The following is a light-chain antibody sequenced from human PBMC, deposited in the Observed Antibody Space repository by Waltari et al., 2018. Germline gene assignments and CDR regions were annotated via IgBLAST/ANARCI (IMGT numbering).Light chain of an antibody. Sequence: QSVLTQPPSVSGSPGHSVTISRTGTSSGVGGYEFVSWYQQDPGKAPKLLIFDVTQRPSGVPSRFSASKSGNTASLTISGLQAEDEADYYCCSYAVTSSSYVFGGGTKVIV. J-gene: IGLJ1*01. V-gene: IGLV2-11*01. CDR2: DVT. CDR3: CSYAVTSSSYV. CDR1: SSGVGGYEF.